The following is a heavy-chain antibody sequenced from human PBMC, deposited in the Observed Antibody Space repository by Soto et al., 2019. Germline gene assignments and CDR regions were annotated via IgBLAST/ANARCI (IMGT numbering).Heavy chain of an antibody. CDR3: ARGYYYGSGRPTPGGMDV. CDR2: ISTYTGNT. V-gene: IGHV1-18*01. Sequence: QVHLVQSGAEVKKPGASVKVSCKASGYTFTNYDINWVRQAPGQGLEWMGWISTYTGNTNYEEKLQGRVNMTTDTSTSTAYMALRSLRSDATAVYYCARGYYYGSGRPTPGGMDVWGQGTTVTVSS. J-gene: IGHJ6*02. CDR1: GYTFTNYD. D-gene: IGHD3-10*01.